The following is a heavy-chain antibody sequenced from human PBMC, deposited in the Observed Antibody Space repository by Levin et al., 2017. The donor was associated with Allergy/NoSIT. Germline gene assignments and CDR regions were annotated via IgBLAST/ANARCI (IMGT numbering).Heavy chain of an antibody. CDR2: INPNSGGT. CDR3: ARDRGYSSGWEVDY. CDR1: GYTFTGYY. D-gene: IGHD6-19*01. Sequence: ASVKVSCKASGYTFTGYYMHWVRQAPGQGLEWMGWINPNSGGTNYAQKFQGRVTMTRDTSISTAYMELSRLRSDDTAVYYCARDRGYSSGWEVDYWGQGTLVTVSS. V-gene: IGHV1-2*02. J-gene: IGHJ4*02.